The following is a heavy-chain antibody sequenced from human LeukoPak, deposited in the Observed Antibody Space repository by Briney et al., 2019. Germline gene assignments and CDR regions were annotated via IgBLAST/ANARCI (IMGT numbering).Heavy chain of an antibody. D-gene: IGHD3-10*01. V-gene: IGHV4-30-4*01. CDR1: GGSISSGDYY. Sequence: SETLSLTCTVSGGSISSGDYYWSWIRQPPGKGLEWIVYIYYSGSTYYNPSLKSRVTISVDTSKNQFSLKLSSVTAADTAVYYCARDPLYGSGEDAFDIWGQGTMVTVSS. CDR2: IYYSGST. J-gene: IGHJ3*02. CDR3: ARDPLYGSGEDAFDI.